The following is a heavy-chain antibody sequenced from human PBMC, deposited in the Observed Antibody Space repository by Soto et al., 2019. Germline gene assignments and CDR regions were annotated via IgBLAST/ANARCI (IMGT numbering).Heavy chain of an antibody. V-gene: IGHV1-8*01. CDR1: GYTFTSYD. CDR2: MNPNSGNT. D-gene: IGHD5-12*01. J-gene: IGHJ6*02. Sequence: QVQLVQSGAEVKKPGASVKVSCKASGYTFTSYDINWVRQATGQGLEWMGWMNPNSGNTGYAQKFQGRVTMTRNTAISTAYMELSSLRSEDTAVYYCAGRSWLQLKSYYYYGMDVWGQGTTVTVSS. CDR3: AGRSWLQLKSYYYYGMDV.